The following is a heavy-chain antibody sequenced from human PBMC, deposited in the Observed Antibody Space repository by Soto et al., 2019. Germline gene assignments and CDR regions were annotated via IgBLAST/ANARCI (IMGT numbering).Heavy chain of an antibody. J-gene: IGHJ4*02. CDR2: IHFGGNT. Sequence: SSETLSLTCTVSGDSISTNNYFWGWIRQPPGKGLEWVATIHFGGNTYYSPSLKSRVNISVDTPKNQFTLKVNSVTAADTALYYCARHVAPSYSRGYYPDYWGQGILVTVSS. V-gene: IGHV4-39*01. D-gene: IGHD6-19*01. CDR1: GDSISTNNYF. CDR3: ARHVAPSYSRGYYPDY.